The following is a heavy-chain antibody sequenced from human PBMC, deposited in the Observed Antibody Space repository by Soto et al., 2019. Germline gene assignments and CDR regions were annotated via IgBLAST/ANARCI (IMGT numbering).Heavy chain of an antibody. CDR1: GFTFSSYS. CDR2: ISSSSSYI. D-gene: IGHD5-18*01. CDR3: ARDNGYSYGPDYYYYGMDV. V-gene: IGHV3-21*01. Sequence: EVQLVESGGGLVKPGGSLRLSCAASGFTFSSYSMNWVRQAPGKGLEWVSSISSSSSYIYYADSVKGRFTISRDNAKNSLYLQMNSLRAEDTAVYYCARDNGYSYGPDYYYYGMDVWGRGTTVTVSS. J-gene: IGHJ6*02.